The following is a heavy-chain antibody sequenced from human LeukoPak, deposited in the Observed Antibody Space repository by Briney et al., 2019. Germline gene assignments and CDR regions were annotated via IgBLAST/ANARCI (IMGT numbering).Heavy chain of an antibody. CDR3: ARGSSGWSTDY. CDR2: IWYDGSIR. CDR1: GVIFRNYG. V-gene: IGHV3-33*01. Sequence: PGRSLRLSCAASGVIFRNYGMHCVRQAPGKGLEWVAVIWYDGSIRYYADSVKGRFTISRDNFKNTLYLQMNSPRAEDTTVYFCARGSSGWSTDYWGQGTLVTVSS. J-gene: IGHJ4*02. D-gene: IGHD6-19*01.